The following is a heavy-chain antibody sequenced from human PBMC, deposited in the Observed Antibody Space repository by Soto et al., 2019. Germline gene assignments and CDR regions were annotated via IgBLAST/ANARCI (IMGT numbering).Heavy chain of an antibody. CDR2: MDPNSGNT. V-gene: IGHV1-8*01. CDR3: ARGNCGGDCYPPSSWFDP. J-gene: IGHJ5*02. D-gene: IGHD2-21*02. Sequence: QVQLVQSGAEVKKPGASVKVSCKASGYTFTSYDINWVRQATGQGLEWMGWMDPNSGNTGYAQKFQGRVTMTRNTSISTAYMELSSLRSEDTAVYYCARGNCGGDCYPPSSWFDPWGQGTLVTVSS. CDR1: GYTFTSYD.